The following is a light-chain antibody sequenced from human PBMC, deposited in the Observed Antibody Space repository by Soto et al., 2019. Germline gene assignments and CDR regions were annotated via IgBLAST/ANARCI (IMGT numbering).Light chain of an antibody. Sequence: EIVLTQSPGTLSLSPGGRATLRCRASQSISSNLAWYQQKPGQAPRLLIYGASSRATGIPDRFSGSGSGTDFTLTISRLEPEDFAVYYCQHYGSSWWTFGQGTKVDIK. CDR3: QHYGSSWWT. V-gene: IGKV3-20*01. J-gene: IGKJ1*01. CDR1: QSISSN. CDR2: GAS.